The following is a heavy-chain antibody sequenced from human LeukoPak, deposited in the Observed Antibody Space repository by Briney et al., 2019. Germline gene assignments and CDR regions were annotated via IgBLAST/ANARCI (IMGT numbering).Heavy chain of an antibody. J-gene: IGHJ4*02. D-gene: IGHD3-10*01. Sequence: GGSLRLSCAASGFTFSNYAMSWVRQAPGKGLERVSVIYSGGNTYYADSVTGRFTISRDASKNTLFLQMNSLRPEDTAVYYCAYMRYYGSGSYLAQWGQGTLVTVSP. CDR2: IYSGGNT. CDR1: GFTFSNYA. CDR3: AYMRYYGSGSYLAQ. V-gene: IGHV3-23*01.